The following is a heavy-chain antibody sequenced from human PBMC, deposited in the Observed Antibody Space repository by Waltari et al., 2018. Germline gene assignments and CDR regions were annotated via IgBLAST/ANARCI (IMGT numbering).Heavy chain of an antibody. Sequence: QVQLVQSGAEVKKPGASVKVSCKASGYPFTSYAMPWVRQAPGQRLEWWGWINAGNGNTKYSQKFQGRVTITRDTSASTAYMELSSLRSEDTAVYYCARVEGAAGLDIWGQGTMVTVSS. CDR2: INAGNGNT. V-gene: IGHV1-3*01. J-gene: IGHJ3*02. D-gene: IGHD3-16*01. CDR1: GYPFTSYA. CDR3: ARVEGAAGLDI.